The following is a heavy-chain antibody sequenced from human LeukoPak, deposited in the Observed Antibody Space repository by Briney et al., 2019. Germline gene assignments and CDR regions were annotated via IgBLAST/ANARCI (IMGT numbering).Heavy chain of an antibody. V-gene: IGHV3-21*01. J-gene: IGHJ3*02. CDR2: TDTSGNYI. Sequence: GGSLRLSCTASGFTFSNYGMNWVRQAPGKGLEWVSFTDTSGNYIYYGDSVKGRFTISRDNAKNLVFLQMNGMRAEDTAVYYCARGRSITLLRGVAMSDGFDIWGQGAMVAVSS. D-gene: IGHD3-10*01. CDR1: GFTFSNYG. CDR3: ARGRSITLLRGVAMSDGFDI.